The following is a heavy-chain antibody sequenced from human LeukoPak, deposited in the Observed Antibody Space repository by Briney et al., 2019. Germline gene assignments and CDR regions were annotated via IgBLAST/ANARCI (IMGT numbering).Heavy chain of an antibody. V-gene: IGHV3-23*01. J-gene: IGHJ4*02. CDR2: ISGSGGST. D-gene: IGHD6-19*01. CDR1: GFTFSSYA. Sequence: PGGSLRLSCAASGFTFSSYAMSWVRQAPGKGLEWVSAISGSGGSTYYADSVKGRFTISRDNSKNTLYLQMNSPRAEDTAVYYCSKARAGYSSGRYPGCRVDYWGQGTLVAVSS. CDR3: SKARAGYSSGRYPGCRVDY.